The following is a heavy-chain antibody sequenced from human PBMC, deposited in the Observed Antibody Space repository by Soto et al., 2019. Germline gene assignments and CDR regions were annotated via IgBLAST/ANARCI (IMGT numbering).Heavy chain of an antibody. CDR1: GGTFSSYA. D-gene: IGHD3-10*01. J-gene: IGHJ6*02. Sequence: QVQLVQSGAEVKKPGSSVKVSCKASGGTFSSYAISWVRQAPGQGLEWMGGIIPIFGTANYAQKFQGRVTITADKSTSTAYMELSSLRSDDTAVYYCASPTMDYYYCYGMDVWGQGTRVTVSS. CDR2: IIPIFGTA. V-gene: IGHV1-69*14. CDR3: ASPTMDYYYCYGMDV.